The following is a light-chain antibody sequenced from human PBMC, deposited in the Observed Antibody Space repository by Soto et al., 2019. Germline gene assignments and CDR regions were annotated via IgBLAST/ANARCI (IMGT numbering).Light chain of an antibody. Sequence: DIQMTQSPSSLSASVGDRVTISCRASQSISTNLNWYQHKPGKAPQLLIYGSSTLQSGVPSRFSGSRSGTDFTLTISSLXXXXXXXXXXXXXXXISWSFGQGTKVDI. CDR3: XXXXXISWS. CDR1: QSISTN. V-gene: IGKV1-39*01. J-gene: IGKJ1*01. CDR2: GSS.